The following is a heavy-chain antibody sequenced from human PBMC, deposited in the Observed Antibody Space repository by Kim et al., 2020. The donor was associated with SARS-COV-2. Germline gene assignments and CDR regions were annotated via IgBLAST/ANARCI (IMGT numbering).Heavy chain of an antibody. CDR2: IWSDGVNK. CDR1: GFTFGTYA. J-gene: IGHJ6*01. V-gene: IGHV3-33*03. Sequence: GGSLRLSCAASGFTFGTYAMHWVRQAPGKGLEWVAVIWSDGVNKYFGDSVKGRFTISRDNSENTLFLQMNSLRPDDTAVYYCAKKGAVANSGYYYGLDV. D-gene: IGHD1-26*01. CDR3: AKKGAVANSGYYYGLDV.